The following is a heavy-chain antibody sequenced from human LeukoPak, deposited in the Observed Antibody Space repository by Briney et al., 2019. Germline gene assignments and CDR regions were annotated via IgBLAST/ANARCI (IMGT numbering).Heavy chain of an antibody. D-gene: IGHD5-24*01. CDR1: GFTFSSYA. Sequence: GGSLRLSCAASGFTFSSYAMHWVRQAPGKGLEWVAVISYDGSNKYYADSVKGRFTISRDNSKNTLYLQMNSLRAEDTAVYYCARPDGYGLGVCFDYWGQGTLVTVSS. CDR3: ARPDGYGLGVCFDY. CDR2: ISYDGSNK. J-gene: IGHJ4*02. V-gene: IGHV3-30-3*01.